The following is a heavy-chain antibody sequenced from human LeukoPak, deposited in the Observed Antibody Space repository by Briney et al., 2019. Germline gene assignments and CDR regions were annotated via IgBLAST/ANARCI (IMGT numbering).Heavy chain of an antibody. V-gene: IGHV3-69-1*02. CDR1: GFSFSSTF. CDR2: IDTTHYT. Sequence: GGSLRLSCATSGFSFSSTFLNWVRQAPGKGLQYVSSIDTTHYTYYAGSVKGRFTISRDNAKNSLYLQMNSLRAEDTAVYYCAELGITMIGGVWGKGTTVTISS. CDR3: AELGITMIGGV. D-gene: IGHD3-10*02. J-gene: IGHJ6*04.